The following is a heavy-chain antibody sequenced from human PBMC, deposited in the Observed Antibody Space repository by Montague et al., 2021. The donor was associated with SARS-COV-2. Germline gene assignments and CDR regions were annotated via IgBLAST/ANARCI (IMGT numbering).Heavy chain of an antibody. J-gene: IGHJ6*02. CDR2: IYSGGTT. Sequence: SLRLSCAATGFAVNSNYMTWVRQAPGKGLEWVSVIYSGGTTYYAXSVKDRFTISRDSSKNTVHLQMHSLRVDDTAVYYCARRLEERLPYYYYGLDVWGQGTTVTGSS. CDR3: ARRLEERLPYYYYGLDV. V-gene: IGHV3-66*01. CDR1: GFAVNSNY. D-gene: IGHD1/OR15-1a*01.